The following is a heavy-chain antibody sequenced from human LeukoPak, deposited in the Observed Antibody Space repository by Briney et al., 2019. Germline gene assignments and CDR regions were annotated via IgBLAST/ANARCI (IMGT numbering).Heavy chain of an antibody. D-gene: IGHD1-26*01. Sequence: SETLSLTCDVSGGSITSTNWWSWVRPSPGQGLEWIGEISLSGLTNYNPSLKSRVTMSLDKSKNHLSLSLTSVTAADTAVYYCSRESGPFCPFGHWGQGTLVTVSS. CDR1: GGSITSTNW. CDR2: ISLSGLT. J-gene: IGHJ4*02. CDR3: SRESGPFCPFGH. V-gene: IGHV4-4*02.